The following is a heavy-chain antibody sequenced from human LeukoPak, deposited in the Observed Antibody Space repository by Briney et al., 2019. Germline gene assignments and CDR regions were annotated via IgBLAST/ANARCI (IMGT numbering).Heavy chain of an antibody. CDR2: ISAYNGNT. CDR1: GYTFTSYG. V-gene: IGHV1-18*01. Sequence: ASVKVSCKASGYTFTSYGISWVRQAPGQGLEWMGWISAYNGNTNYAQKLQGRVTMTTDTSTSTAYMELRSLRSDDTAVYYCARDRPFTIFGVVTHGGYFDYWGRGTLVTVSS. D-gene: IGHD3-3*01. CDR3: ARDRPFTIFGVVTHGGYFDY. J-gene: IGHJ4*02.